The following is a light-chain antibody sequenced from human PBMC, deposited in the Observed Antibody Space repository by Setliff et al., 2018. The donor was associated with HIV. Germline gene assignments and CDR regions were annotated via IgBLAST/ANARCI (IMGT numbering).Light chain of an antibody. CDR3: SSYTSDLTLG. V-gene: IGLV2-14*01. CDR2: EVA. J-gene: IGLJ3*02. Sequence: QSALTQPASVSGSPGQSITISCTGTGSDVGGYPYVSWYQQHPGKTPKLIISEVANRPSGVSSRFSGSKSGNTASLTISGLQAEDEADYYCSSYTSDLTLGFGGGTQLTV. CDR1: GSDVGGYPY.